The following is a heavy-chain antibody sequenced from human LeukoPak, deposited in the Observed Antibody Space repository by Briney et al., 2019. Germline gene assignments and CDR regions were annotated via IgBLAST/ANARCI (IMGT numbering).Heavy chain of an antibody. J-gene: IGHJ4*02. D-gene: IGHD3-10*01. CDR2: IYPGDSDT. Sequence: GESLKISCKGSGYSFTSFWIGWVRQMLGKGLEWMGIIYPGDSDTRYSPSFQGQVTISADKSINTAYLQWSSLKASDTAMYYCARQRLRGISYFGFWGQGTLVTVSS. CDR3: ARQRLRGISYFGF. CDR1: GYSFTSFW. V-gene: IGHV5-51*01.